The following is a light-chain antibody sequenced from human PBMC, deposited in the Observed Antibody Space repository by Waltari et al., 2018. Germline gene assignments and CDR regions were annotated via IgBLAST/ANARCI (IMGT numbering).Light chain of an antibody. Sequence: DIVMTQSPDSLAVSLGERATINCKSSQRVLYNSNNKNYLAWYQQKPGQSPKLLIYWASTRESGVPDRFSGSGSGTDFTLTISSLQAEDVAVYYCQQYYTTPLTFGGGTTVEIK. CDR1: QRVLYNSNNKNY. V-gene: IGKV4-1*01. J-gene: IGKJ4*01. CDR2: WAS. CDR3: QQYYTTPLT.